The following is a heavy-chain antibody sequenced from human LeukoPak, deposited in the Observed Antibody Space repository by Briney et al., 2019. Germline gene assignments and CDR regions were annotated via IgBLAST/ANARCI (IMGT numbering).Heavy chain of an antibody. J-gene: IGHJ4*02. CDR3: ARDKIVGATTLDY. D-gene: IGHD1-26*01. Sequence: GGSLRLSCAASGFTVSSNYMSWVRQAPGKGLEWVSVIYSGGSTYYADSVKGRFTISRDNSKNTLYLQMNSLRAEDTAVYYCARDKIVGATTLDYWGQGTLVTVSS. CDR1: GFTVSSNY. CDR2: IYSGGST. V-gene: IGHV3-66*01.